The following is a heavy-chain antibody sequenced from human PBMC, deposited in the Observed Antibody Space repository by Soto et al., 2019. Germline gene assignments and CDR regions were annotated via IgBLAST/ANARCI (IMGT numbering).Heavy chain of an antibody. J-gene: IGHJ4*02. V-gene: IGHV1-18*04. CDR3: ARDQYYFDSSGDSDF. D-gene: IGHD3-22*01. CDR1: GYTFVSYG. CDR2: ISPYNGNT. Sequence: QIQLVQSGAEVKKPGASVRVSCETSGYTFVSYGISWVRQDPGQGLEWMGWISPYNGNTNYSEKLKDRVTLTTDTTTDTAFLDLRSLPSADTAIYFCARDQYYFDSSGDSDFWGQGTLVTVSS.